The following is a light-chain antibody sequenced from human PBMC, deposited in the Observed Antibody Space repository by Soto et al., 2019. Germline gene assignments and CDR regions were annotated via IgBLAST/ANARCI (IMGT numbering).Light chain of an antibody. V-gene: IGKV3-20*01. CDR3: QQYGSSPLT. J-gene: IGKJ4*01. CDR1: QSVSAGH. Sequence: EIVLTQSPGTLSLSPGERATLSCRASQSVSAGHLAWYQQKPGQAPRLLIYGASSRATGIPDRFSGSGSGTDVTLTISRLEPEDFAVYFCQQYGSSPLTFGGGTKVEIK. CDR2: GAS.